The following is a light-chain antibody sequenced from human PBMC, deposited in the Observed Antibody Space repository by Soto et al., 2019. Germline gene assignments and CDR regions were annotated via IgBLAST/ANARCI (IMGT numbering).Light chain of an antibody. CDR2: DVS. Sequence: QSALTQPASVSGSPGQSITISCTGTSSDVGGYNYVSWYQQHPGKAPKLMIYDVSNRPSGVSNRFSGSKSGNTASLTISGLQAEDEAEYYCSSYTSSSTLAYYVFGTGTKLTVL. J-gene: IGLJ1*01. V-gene: IGLV2-14*01. CDR1: SSDVGGYNY. CDR3: SSYTSSSTLAYYV.